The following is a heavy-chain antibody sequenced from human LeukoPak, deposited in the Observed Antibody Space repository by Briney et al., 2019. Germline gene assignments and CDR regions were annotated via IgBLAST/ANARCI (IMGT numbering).Heavy chain of an antibody. D-gene: IGHD3-22*01. CDR1: GGSISSYY. Sequence: PSETLSLTCTVSGGSISSYYWSWIRQPPGEGLEWIGYIYYSGSTNYNPSLKSRVTISVDTSKNQFSLKLSSVTAADTAVYYCARTRGDTSAYHPLDYWGQGTLVTVSS. V-gene: IGHV4-59*08. CDR3: ARTRGDTSAYHPLDY. J-gene: IGHJ4*02. CDR2: IYYSGST.